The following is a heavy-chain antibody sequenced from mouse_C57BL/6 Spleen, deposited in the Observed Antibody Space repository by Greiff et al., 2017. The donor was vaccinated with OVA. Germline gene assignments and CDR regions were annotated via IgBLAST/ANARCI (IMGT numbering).Heavy chain of an antibody. CDR2: IDPSDSET. CDR1: GYTFTSYW. V-gene: IGHV1-52*01. CDR3: ARKSPVARYFDV. Sequence: VKLQQPGAELVRPGSSVKLSCKASGYTFTSYWMHWVKQRPIQGLEWIGNIDPSDSETHYNQKFKDKATLTVDKSSSTAYMQLSSLTSEDSAVYYCARKSPVARYFDVWGTGTTVTVSS. D-gene: IGHD1-1*01. J-gene: IGHJ1*03.